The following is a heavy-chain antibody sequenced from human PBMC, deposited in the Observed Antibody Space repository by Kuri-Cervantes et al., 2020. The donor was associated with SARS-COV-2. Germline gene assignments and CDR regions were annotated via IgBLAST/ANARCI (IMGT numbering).Heavy chain of an antibody. Sequence: GSLRLSCTVSGGSISSSSYYWGWIRQPPGKGLEWIGSIYYSGSTYYNPSLESRVTISVDTSKNQFSLKLSSVTAADTAVYYCARDPPPDGSGWYSAFDIWGQGTMVTVSS. CDR2: IYYSGST. D-gene: IGHD6-19*01. CDR3: ARDPPPDGSGWYSAFDI. V-gene: IGHV4-39*07. CDR1: GGSISSSSYY. J-gene: IGHJ3*02.